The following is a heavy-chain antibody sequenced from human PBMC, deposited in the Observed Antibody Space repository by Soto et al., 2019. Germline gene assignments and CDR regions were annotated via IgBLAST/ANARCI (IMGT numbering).Heavy chain of an antibody. D-gene: IGHD3-16*01. J-gene: IGHJ5*02. CDR2: INAGNGNT. CDR1: GYTFTSYA. Sequence: ASVKVSCKASGYTFTSYAMHWVRQAPGQRLEWMGWINAGNGNTKYSQKFQGRVTITRDTSASTAYMELNSLRAEDTAVYYCAKVTRGHLWFDPWGQGTLVTVSS. V-gene: IGHV1-3*01. CDR3: AKVTRGHLWFDP.